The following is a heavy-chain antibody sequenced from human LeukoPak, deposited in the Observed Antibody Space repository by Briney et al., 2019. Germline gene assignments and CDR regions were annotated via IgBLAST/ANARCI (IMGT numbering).Heavy chain of an antibody. CDR2: IIPIFGTA. CDR1: GGTFSSYA. Sequence: ASVKVSCKASGGTFSSYAISWVRQAPGQGLEWMGGIIPIFGTANYAQKFQGRVTITADESTSTAYMELSSLRSEDTAVYYCARVPHKRQWGYYYYGMDVWGQGTTVTVSS. J-gene: IGHJ6*02. CDR3: ARVPHKRQWGYYYYGMDV. D-gene: IGHD6-19*01. V-gene: IGHV1-69*13.